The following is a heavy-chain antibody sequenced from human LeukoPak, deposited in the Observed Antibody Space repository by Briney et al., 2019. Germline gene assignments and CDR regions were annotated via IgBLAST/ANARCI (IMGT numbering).Heavy chain of an antibody. CDR2: IKQDGSEK. CDR3: AKESSSWYVDY. D-gene: IGHD6-13*01. J-gene: IGHJ4*02. V-gene: IGHV3-7*01. Sequence: GGSLRLSCAASGFTFSSYWMSWVRQAPGKGLEWVANIKQDGSEKYYVDSVKGRFTISRDNAKNSLYLQMNSLRAEDTAVYYCAKESSSWYVDYWGQGTLVTVSS. CDR1: GFTFSSYW.